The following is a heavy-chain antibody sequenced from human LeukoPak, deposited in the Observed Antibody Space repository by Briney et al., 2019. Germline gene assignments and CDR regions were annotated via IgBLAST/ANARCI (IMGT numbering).Heavy chain of an antibody. D-gene: IGHD3-22*01. J-gene: IGHJ3*02. CDR2: ISYDGSHK. V-gene: IGHV3-30-3*01. CDR1: GFTFSSYA. Sequence: PGGSLRLSCAASGFTFSSYAMHWVRQAPGKGLEWVAVISYDGSHKYYADSVKGRFTISRDNSKNTLYLQMNSLRAEDTAVYYCARELVVINQMDLDAFDIWGQETMVTVAS. CDR3: ARELVVINQMDLDAFDI.